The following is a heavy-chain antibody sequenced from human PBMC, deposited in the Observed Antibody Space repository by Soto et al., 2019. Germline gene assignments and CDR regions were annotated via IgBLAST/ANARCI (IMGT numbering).Heavy chain of an antibody. CDR1: GFTVSSNY. Sequence: PGGSLRLSCAASGFTVSSNYMSWVRQAPGKGLEWVSVIYSGGSTYYADSVKGRFTISRDNSKNTLYLQMSSLRAEDTAVYYCVKKSYGDLRPYYYYGMDVWGQGTTVTVSS. J-gene: IGHJ6*02. CDR2: IYSGGST. D-gene: IGHD4-17*01. CDR3: VKKSYGDLRPYYYYGMDV. V-gene: IGHV3-53*05.